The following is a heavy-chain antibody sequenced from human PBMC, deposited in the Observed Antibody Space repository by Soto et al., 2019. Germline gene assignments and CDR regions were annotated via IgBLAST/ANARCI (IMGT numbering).Heavy chain of an antibody. V-gene: IGHV1-69*06. D-gene: IGHD3-22*01. CDR2: IIPIFGTA. CDR1: GGTFSSYA. Sequence: RASVKVSCKASGGTFSSYAISWVRQAPGQGLEWMGGIIPIFGTANYAQKFQGRVTITADKSTSTAYMELSSLRSEDTAVYYCARGKYYYDSSGLYWGQGTLVTVSS. CDR3: ARGKYYYDSSGLY. J-gene: IGHJ4*02.